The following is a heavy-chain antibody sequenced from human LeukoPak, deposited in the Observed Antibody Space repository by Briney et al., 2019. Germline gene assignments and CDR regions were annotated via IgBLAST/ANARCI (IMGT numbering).Heavy chain of an antibody. Sequence: GGSLRLSCAASGFTVSSSYMSWVRQAPGKGLEWVSAISGSGGSTYYADSVKGRFTISRDNSKNTLYLQMNSLRVEDTAVYYCAKDGGMYSSGWYWGAFFDYWGQGTLVAVSS. CDR1: GFTVSSSY. V-gene: IGHV3-23*01. D-gene: IGHD6-19*01. CDR2: ISGSGGST. CDR3: AKDGGMYSSGWYWGAFFDY. J-gene: IGHJ4*02.